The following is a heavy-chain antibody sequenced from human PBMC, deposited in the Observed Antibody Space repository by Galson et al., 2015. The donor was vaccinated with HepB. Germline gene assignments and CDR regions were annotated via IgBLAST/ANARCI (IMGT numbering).Heavy chain of an antibody. D-gene: IGHD4-11*01. J-gene: IGHJ3*01. CDR3: AREGGDYSKYGPAFDV. V-gene: IGHV4-30-2*06. CDR2: IYQTGGT. CDR1: GGSISSGGYS. Sequence: TLSLTCAVSGGSISSGGYSWSWIRQSPGKGLEWIGYIYQTGGTYLHPFFKSRVTISLDRSKNQFSLDLRSVTAAGTAVYYCAREGGDYSKYGPAFDVWGQGTMVTV.